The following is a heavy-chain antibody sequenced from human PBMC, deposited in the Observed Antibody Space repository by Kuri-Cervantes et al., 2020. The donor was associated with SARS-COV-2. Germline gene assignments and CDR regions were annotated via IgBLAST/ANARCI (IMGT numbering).Heavy chain of an antibody. CDR3: AGGARGSYYAFDI. J-gene: IGHJ3*02. Sequence: ASVKVSCKASGYTFTSYGISWVRQAPGQGLEWMGWISAYNGNTNYEQKLQGRVTMTTDTSTSTDYMELRSLRSDDTAVYYCAGGARGSYYAFDIWGQGTMVTVSS. CDR2: ISAYNGNT. D-gene: IGHD1-26*01. V-gene: IGHV1-18*01. CDR1: GYTFTSYG.